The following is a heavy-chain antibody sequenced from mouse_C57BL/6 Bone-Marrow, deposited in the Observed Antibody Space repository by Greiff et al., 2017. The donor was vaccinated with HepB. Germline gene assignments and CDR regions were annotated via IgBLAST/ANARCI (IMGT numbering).Heavy chain of an antibody. D-gene: IGHD1-1*01. CDR1: GFSLTSYG. CDR2: IWSGGST. CDR3: ASGYYYGSSHWYFDV. Sequence: VMLVESGPGLVQPSQSLSITCTVSGFSLTSYGVHWVRQSPGKGLEWLGVIWSGGSTDYNAAFISRLSISKDNSKSHVFFKMNSLQADDTAIYYCASGYYYGSSHWYFDVWGTGTTVTVSS. V-gene: IGHV2-2*01. J-gene: IGHJ1*03.